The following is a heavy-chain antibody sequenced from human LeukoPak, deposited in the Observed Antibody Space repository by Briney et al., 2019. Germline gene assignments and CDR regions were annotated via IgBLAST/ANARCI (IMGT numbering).Heavy chain of an antibody. D-gene: IGHD6-13*01. V-gene: IGHV3-53*01. CDR3: ARSLPYGTTWYGRSDF. Sequence: GGPLRLSCVVSGFTVSNNYMSWVRQAPRKGLEWVSLIYSGGSTYYADSVKGRFTISRDNSKNTVYLQMNSLRAEDTAIYYCARSLPYGTTWYGRSDFWGQGTLVTVSS. CDR2: IYSGGST. J-gene: IGHJ4*02. CDR1: GFTVSNNY.